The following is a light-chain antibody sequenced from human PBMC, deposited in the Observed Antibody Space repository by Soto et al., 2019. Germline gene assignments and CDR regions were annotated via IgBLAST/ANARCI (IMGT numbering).Light chain of an antibody. J-gene: IGKJ1*01. CDR2: LGS. V-gene: IGKV2-28*01. Sequence: DIVMTQSPLSLPVTPGEPASISCRSSQSLLHSNGYKYLAWYLQKAGQSPQLLIYLGSNRASGVPDRFSGSGSGTDFTLKSSRVEAEDVGVYYCMQARQTPWTFGQVNKVEIK. CDR3: MQARQTPWT. CDR1: QSLLHSNGYKY.